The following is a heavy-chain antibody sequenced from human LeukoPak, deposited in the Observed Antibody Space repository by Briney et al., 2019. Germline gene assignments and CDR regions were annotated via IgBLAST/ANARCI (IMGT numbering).Heavy chain of an antibody. CDR3: ARGPYSSGWYVAEYFQH. D-gene: IGHD6-19*01. CDR1: GGSISSYS. V-gene: IGHV4-34*01. Sequence: PSETLSLTCTVSGGSISSYSWSWIRQPPGKGLEWIGEINHSGSTNYNPSLKSRVTISVDTSKNQFSLKLSSVTAADTAVYYCARGPYSSGWYVAEYFQHWGQGTLVTVSS. J-gene: IGHJ1*01. CDR2: INHSGST.